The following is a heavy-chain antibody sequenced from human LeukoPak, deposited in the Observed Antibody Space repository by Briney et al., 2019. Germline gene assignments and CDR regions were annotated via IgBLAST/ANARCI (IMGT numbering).Heavy chain of an antibody. J-gene: IGHJ4*02. CDR1: GYTLTELS. CDR2: FDPEDGET. V-gene: IGHV1-24*01. Sequence: ASVKVSCKDSGYTLTELSMHWVRQAPGKGLEWMGGFDPEDGETIYAQKFQGRVTITEDTSTETAYMELSSLRSEDTAVYYCATFSDYGDYHFAYWGQGTLVTVSS. CDR3: ATFSDYGDYHFAY. D-gene: IGHD4-17*01.